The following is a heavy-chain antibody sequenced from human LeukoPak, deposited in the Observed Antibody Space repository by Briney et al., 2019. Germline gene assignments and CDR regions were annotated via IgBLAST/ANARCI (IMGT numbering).Heavy chain of an antibody. V-gene: IGHV3-7*03. Sequence: PGGSLRLSCVASGFSFNNYRMTWVRQAPGKGLEWVANIKQDGSEKQYVDSVKGRFAISRDNAKKSLYLQINTLRAEDTAVYYCVRGPHIAAPSYWGKGTLVTVSP. D-gene: IGHD6-25*01. CDR2: IKQDGSEK. CDR1: GFSFNNYR. J-gene: IGHJ4*02. CDR3: VRGPHIAAPSY.